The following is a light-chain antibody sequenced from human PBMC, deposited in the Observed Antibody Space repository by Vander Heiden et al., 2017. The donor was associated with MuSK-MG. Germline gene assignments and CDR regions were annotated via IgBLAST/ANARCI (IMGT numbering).Light chain of an antibody. V-gene: IGKV2-30*01. CDR2: QVS. CDR3: MQGTHWPPGA. CDR1: QSLVTSDGSTY. Sequence: DGVMTQSPLSLPVTLGQPASISCTSSQSLVTSDGSTYLTWLRQRPGPSPRRLIYQVSNRDSGVPDRFSGSGSGTDFTLKISRVEAEDVGVYYCMQGTHWPPGAFGQGTKLEIK. J-gene: IGKJ1*01.